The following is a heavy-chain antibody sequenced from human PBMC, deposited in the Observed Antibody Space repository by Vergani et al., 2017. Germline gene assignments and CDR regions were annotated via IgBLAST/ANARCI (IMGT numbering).Heavy chain of an antibody. D-gene: IGHD3-10*01. V-gene: IGHV4-34*01. J-gene: IGHJ4*02. Sequence: QVQLQQWGAGLLKPSETLSLTCAVYGGSFSGYYWSWIRQPPGKGLEWIGQINPSGSTNYNPSLKSRVTISVDTSKNQFSLKLSSVTAADTAVYYCATAPRGHYWDQGTLVIVSS. CDR2: INPSGST. CDR3: ATAPRGHY. CDR1: GGSFSGYY.